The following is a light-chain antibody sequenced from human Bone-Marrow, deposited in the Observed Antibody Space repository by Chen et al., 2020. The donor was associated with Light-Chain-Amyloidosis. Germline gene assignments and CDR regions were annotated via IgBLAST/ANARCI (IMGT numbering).Light chain of an antibody. CDR1: NIGSTS. CDR2: DDS. J-gene: IGLJ3*02. V-gene: IGLV3-21*02. CDR3: QVWDRSSDRPV. Sequence: SYVLTQPSSVSVAPGQTATTACGGNNIGSTSVHWYQQTPDQAPLPVVYDDSDRPSGIPERLSGSNSGNTATLTSSRVEAGDEADYYCQVWDRSSDRPVFGGGTKLTVL.